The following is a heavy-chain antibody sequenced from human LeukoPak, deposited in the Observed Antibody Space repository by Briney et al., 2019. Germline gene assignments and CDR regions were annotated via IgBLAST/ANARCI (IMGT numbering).Heavy chain of an antibody. CDR3: ARNTSSSPWFDP. J-gene: IGHJ5*02. Sequence: SETLSLTCTVSGGSVRSPDSYWSWIRQPPGKGLEWIGNVYYIGTTSYNSSLKSRVTISVDISKNHFSLEVTSVTAADTVVYFCARNTSSSPWFDPWGQGTLVTVSS. CDR1: GGSVRSPDSY. CDR2: VYYIGTT. D-gene: IGHD6-6*01. V-gene: IGHV4-61*03.